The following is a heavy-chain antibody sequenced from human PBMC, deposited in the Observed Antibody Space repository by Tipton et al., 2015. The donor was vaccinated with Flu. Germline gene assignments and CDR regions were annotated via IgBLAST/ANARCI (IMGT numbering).Heavy chain of an antibody. D-gene: IGHD6-19*01. CDR1: GYSISSGYY. CDR3: ARQERSGWFLDY. CDR2: IYHSGST. J-gene: IGHJ4*02. Sequence: LRLPCAVSGYSISSGYYWGWIRQPPGKGLEWIGSIYHSGSTYYNPSLKSRVTISVDTSKNQFSLKLSSVTAADTAVYYCARQERSGWFLDYWGQGTLVTVSS. V-gene: IGHV4-38-2*01.